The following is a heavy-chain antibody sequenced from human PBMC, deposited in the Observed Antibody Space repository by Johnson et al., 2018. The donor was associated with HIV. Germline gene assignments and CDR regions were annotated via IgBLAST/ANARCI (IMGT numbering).Heavy chain of an antibody. CDR1: RFTFSSHA. Sequence: QVQLVESGGGVVQPGRSLRLSCAASRFTFSSHAMHWVRQAPGKGLEWVAVISYDGGDTWYADSVKGRFTVSRDNSKDTLYLQMNNARVEDTAVFYCAKDHPVVAERTGAFDIWGQGTMVTVSS. V-gene: IGHV3-30-3*01. CDR3: AKDHPVVAERTGAFDI. D-gene: IGHD2-15*01. CDR2: ISYDGGDT. J-gene: IGHJ3*02.